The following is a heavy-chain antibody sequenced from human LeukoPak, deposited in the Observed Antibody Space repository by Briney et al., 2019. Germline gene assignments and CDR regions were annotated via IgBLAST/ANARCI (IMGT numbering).Heavy chain of an antibody. CDR1: GYTFTSHG. Sequence: ASVNLSCRASGYTFTSHGISWARQAPGQAFEWMGWVSTYNGNTNYVQKYQGRVTMTTDTSTSTAYMELRSLRSDDTAVYYCARDVDTATDQINDYWGQGTLVTVSS. CDR3: ARDVDTATDQINDY. D-gene: IGHD5-18*01. V-gene: IGHV1-18*04. J-gene: IGHJ4*02. CDR2: VSTYNGNT.